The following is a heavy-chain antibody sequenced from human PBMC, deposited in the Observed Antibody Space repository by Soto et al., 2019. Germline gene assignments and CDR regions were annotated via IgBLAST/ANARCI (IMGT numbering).Heavy chain of an antibody. CDR3: AKDHIVSCGPYDSFDI. Sequence: PGGSLRLSCAASGFTFSSYAMSWVRQAPGKGLEWVSAISGSGGSTYYADSVKGRFTISRDNSKNTLYLQMNSLRAEDTAVYYCAKDHIVSCGPYDSFDIWGQGTMATVSS. CDR2: ISGSGGST. V-gene: IGHV3-23*01. J-gene: IGHJ3*02. D-gene: IGHD2-21*01. CDR1: GFTFSSYA.